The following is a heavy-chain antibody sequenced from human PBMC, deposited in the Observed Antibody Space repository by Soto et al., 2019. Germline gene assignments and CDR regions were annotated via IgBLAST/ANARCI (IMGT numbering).Heavy chain of an antibody. J-gene: IGHJ4*02. D-gene: IGHD5-12*01. CDR1: SGSISSSNW. CDR3: ARGYSGYDSYDY. CDR2: IYYSGST. V-gene: IGHV4-4*02. Sequence: PSETLSLTCAVSSGSISSSNWWSWVRQPPGKGLEWIGEIYYSGSTNYNPSLKSRVTISVDTSKNQFSLKLSSVTAADTAVYYCARGYSGYDSYDYWGQGTLVTVSS.